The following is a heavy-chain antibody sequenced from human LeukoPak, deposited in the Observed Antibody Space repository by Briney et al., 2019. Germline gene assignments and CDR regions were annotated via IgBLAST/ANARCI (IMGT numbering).Heavy chain of an antibody. CDR1: GFSFDEYT. J-gene: IGHJ6*02. V-gene: IGHV3-43*01. CDR2: ISWDGGSR. Sequence: GGSLRLSCAASGFSFDEYTLHWVRQAPGKGLEWVSLISWDGGSRDYADSVKGRFTISRDNSKNSLYLQMNSLRSDDTAVYYCARDLGVYCSSTSCYVSLLFGYYYYYGMDVWGQGTTVTVSS. CDR3: ARDLGVYCSSTSCYVSLLFGYYYYYGMDV. D-gene: IGHD2-2*01.